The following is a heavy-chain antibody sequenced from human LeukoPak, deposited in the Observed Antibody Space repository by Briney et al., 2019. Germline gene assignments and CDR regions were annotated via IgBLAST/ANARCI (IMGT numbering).Heavy chain of an antibody. D-gene: IGHD3-3*01. J-gene: IGHJ4*02. CDR1: GFTFSSYG. CDR3: ARALPKYDFWSGYYY. Sequence: GGSLRLSCAASGFTFSSYGMPWVRQAPGKGLEWVAVIWYDGSNKYYADSVKGRFTISRDNSKNTLYLQMNSLRAEDTAVYYCARALPKYDFWSGYYYWGQGTLVTVSS. CDR2: IWYDGSNK. V-gene: IGHV3-33*01.